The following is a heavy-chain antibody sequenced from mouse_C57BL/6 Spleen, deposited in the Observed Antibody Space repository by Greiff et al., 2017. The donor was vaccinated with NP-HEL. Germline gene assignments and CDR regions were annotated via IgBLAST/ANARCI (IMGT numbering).Heavy chain of an antibody. CDR1: GFTFSDYY. J-gene: IGHJ2*01. V-gene: IGHV5-16*01. Sequence: DVKLVESEGGLVQPGSSMKLSCTASGFTFSDYYMAWVRQVPEKGLEWVANINYDGSSTYYLDSLKSRFIISRDNAKNILYLQMSSLKSEDTATYYCARERWYFDYWGQGTTLTVSS. CDR2: INYDGSST. CDR3: ARERWYFDY.